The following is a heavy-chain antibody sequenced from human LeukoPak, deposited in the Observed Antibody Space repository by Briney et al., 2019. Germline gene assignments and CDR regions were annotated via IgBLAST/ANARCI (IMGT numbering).Heavy chain of an antibody. CDR3: AKGNNGCYDS. J-gene: IGHJ4*02. V-gene: IGHV3-23*01. CDR2: ISGNGGYT. Sequence: GGSLRLSCAASGFTFSSYAMSWVRQAPGKGLEWVSSISGNGGYTYHADSVKGRFTISRDNSKNTLYMQMNSLRAEDTAVYFCAKGNNGCYDSWGQGTLVTVSS. CDR1: GFTFSSYA. D-gene: IGHD2-15*01.